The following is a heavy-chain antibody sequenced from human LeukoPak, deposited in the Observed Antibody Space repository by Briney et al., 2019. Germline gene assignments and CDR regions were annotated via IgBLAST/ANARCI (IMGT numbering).Heavy chain of an antibody. CDR3: ARDRGVSYFDY. D-gene: IGHD3-10*01. Sequence: GGSLRLSCAASGFTFSNHGMHWVRQAPGKGLEWVAVIWYDGSNKYYADSVKGRFTISRDNSQNTLYLQMNSLRAEDTAVYYCARDRGVSYFDYWGQGTQVTVSS. J-gene: IGHJ4*02. CDR2: IWYDGSNK. CDR1: GFTFSNHG. V-gene: IGHV3-33*08.